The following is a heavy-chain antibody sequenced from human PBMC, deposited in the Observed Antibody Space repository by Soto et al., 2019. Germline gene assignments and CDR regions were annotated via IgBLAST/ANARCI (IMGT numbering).Heavy chain of an antibody. V-gene: IGHV3-21*06. D-gene: IGHD4-17*01. J-gene: IGHJ3*01. Sequence: EVQLVESGGGLVKPGESLRLCCAASGFAFITYNMKWVRQAPGKGLEWVSSISTSGTYVFYAGSVRGRFTIFRDDAKNSLHLQMNSLRAEDTALYYCATIGDRDGFDLWAQGTAVTVSA. CDR2: ISTSGTYV. CDR1: GFAFITYN. CDR3: ATIGDRDGFDL.